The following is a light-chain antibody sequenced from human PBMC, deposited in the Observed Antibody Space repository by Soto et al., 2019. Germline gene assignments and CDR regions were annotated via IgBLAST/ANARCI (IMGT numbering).Light chain of an antibody. CDR3: GTWDSSLGTVV. V-gene: IGLV1-51*01. CDR2: DNM. CDR1: SSHIGGNY. J-gene: IGLJ2*01. Sequence: QSVLTQPPSVSEAPGQKVTISCSGSSSHIGGNYVSWYQVVPRTAPKLLIYDNMKRHSGIPDRFSGSKSGTSATLGITELQIGDEAEYFCGTWDSSLGTVVFGGGTKVTVL.